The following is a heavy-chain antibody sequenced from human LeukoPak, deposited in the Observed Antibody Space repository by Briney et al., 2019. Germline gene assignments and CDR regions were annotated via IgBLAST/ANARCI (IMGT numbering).Heavy chain of an antibody. D-gene: IGHD3-10*01. CDR1: GDPISSYY. Sequence: SETLSLTCTVSGDPISSYYWSWLRQPAGKGLEWIGRIYTSGSTNYNPSLKSRVTMSVDTSKNQFSLKLSSVTAADTAVYYCARDSGSYYPLDYWGQGTLVTVSS. CDR3: ARDSGSYYPLDY. J-gene: IGHJ4*02. V-gene: IGHV4-4*07. CDR2: IYTSGST.